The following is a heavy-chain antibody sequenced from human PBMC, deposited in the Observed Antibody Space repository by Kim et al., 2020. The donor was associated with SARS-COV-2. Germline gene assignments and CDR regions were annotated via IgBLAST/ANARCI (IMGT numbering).Heavy chain of an antibody. CDR1: GYTFTGYY. J-gene: IGHJ5*02. CDR2: INPNSGGT. CDR3: ARGGSVGATPGWFDP. Sequence: ASVKVSCKASGYTFTGYYMHWVRQAPGQGLEWMGWINPNSGGTNYAQKFQGRVTMTRDTSISTAYMELSRLRSDDTAVYYCARGGSVGATPGWFDPWGQGTLVTVSS. V-gene: IGHV1-2*02. D-gene: IGHD1-26*01.